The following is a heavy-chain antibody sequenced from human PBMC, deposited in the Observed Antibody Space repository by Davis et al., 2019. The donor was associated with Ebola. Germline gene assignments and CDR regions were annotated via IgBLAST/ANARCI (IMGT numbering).Heavy chain of an antibody. V-gene: IGHV3-30*04. D-gene: IGHD3-3*01. J-gene: IGHJ6*04. Sequence: GESLKISCAASGFTFSSYAMHWVRQAPGKGLEWLAVISYDGSNKYYADSVKGRFTISRDNSKNTLYLQMNTLRAEDTAVYYCAKVGDFWSGYYSYYYYGMDVWGKGTTVTVSS. CDR3: AKVGDFWSGYYSYYYYGMDV. CDR1: GFTFSSYA. CDR2: ISYDGSNK.